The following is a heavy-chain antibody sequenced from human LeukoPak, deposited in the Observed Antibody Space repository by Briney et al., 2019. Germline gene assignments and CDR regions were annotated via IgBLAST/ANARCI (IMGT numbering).Heavy chain of an antibody. J-gene: IGHJ6*02. CDR1: GFTFSNYS. CDR3: VRIRDSGSYYFYYGMDV. V-gene: IGHV3-48*02. D-gene: IGHD1-26*01. CDR2: VSRTSSTI. Sequence: GGSLRLSCAVSGFTFSNYSMNWVRQAPGKGLEWVSYVSRTSSTILYADSVKGRFTISREKAKNSVYLQMNSLRDEDTAVYYCVRIRDSGSYYFYYGMDVWGQGTTVTVSS.